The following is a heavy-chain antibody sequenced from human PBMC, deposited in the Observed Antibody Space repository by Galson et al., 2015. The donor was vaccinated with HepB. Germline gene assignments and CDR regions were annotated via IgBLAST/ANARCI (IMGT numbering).Heavy chain of an antibody. J-gene: IGHJ4*02. CDR3: ARAQLGGDYRGFDY. V-gene: IGHV1-3*01. D-gene: IGHD4-17*01. CDR1: GYTFSTYA. Sequence: SVKVSCKASGYTFSTYALHWVRQAPGQRLEWMGWINAGNGNTKFSEKFQGRVTISRDTSANTAYMEMSNLRSEDTSVYYCARAQLGGDYRGFDYWGQGTLVTVSS. CDR2: INAGNGNT.